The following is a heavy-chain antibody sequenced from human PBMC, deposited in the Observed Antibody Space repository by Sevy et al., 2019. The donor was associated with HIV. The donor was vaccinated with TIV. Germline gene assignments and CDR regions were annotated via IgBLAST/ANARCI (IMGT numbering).Heavy chain of an antibody. V-gene: IGHV3-20*04. CDR2: INWNGGIT. CDR3: ARVRAVAGRGAFDI. CDR1: GFTFDDYG. Sequence: GESLKISCAASGFTFDDYGMSWVRQAPGKGLEWVSGINWNGGITGYADSVKGRFTISRDNAKNSLYLQMNSLGAEDTALYYCARVRAVAGRGAFDIWGQGTMVTVSS. J-gene: IGHJ3*02. D-gene: IGHD6-19*01.